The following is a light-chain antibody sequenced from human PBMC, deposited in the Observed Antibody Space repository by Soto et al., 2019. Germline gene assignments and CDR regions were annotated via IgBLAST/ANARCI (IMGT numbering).Light chain of an antibody. CDR3: QQYNTYSKT. CDR1: QSISTW. CDR2: DAS. V-gene: IGKV1-5*01. Sequence: DIQMTQSPSTLSASVGDRVTITCRASQSISTWLAWYQRRPGKAPKLLIFDASSLESGVPSRFSGSGSGTEFTLTISSLQSDDFATYFCQQYNTYSKTFGQGTKVDIK. J-gene: IGKJ1*01.